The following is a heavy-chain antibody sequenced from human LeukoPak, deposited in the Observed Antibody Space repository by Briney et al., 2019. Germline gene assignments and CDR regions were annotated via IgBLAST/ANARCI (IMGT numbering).Heavy chain of an antibody. CDR3: ARAQYGAFDI. D-gene: IGHD2/OR15-2a*01. CDR1: GGSFSGYY. V-gene: IGHV4-34*01. CDR2: INHSGST. Sequence: PSETLSLTCAVYGGSFSGYYWSWIRQPPGKGLEWIGEINHSGSTNYNPSLKSRVTISVDTSKNQFSLKLSSVTAADTAVYYCARAQYGAFDIWGQGTMVTVSS. J-gene: IGHJ3*02.